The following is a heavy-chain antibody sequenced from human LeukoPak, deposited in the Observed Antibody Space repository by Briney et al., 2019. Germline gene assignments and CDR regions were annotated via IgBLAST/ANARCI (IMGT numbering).Heavy chain of an antibody. CDR3: ARQWGIAAAGHFDY. D-gene: IGHD6-13*01. V-gene: IGHV3-7*01. CDR1: GFTFSSYG. J-gene: IGHJ4*02. Sequence: GGSLRLSCAASGFTFSSYGMHWVRQAPGKGLEGVANIKQDGSEKYYVDSVKGRFTISRDNAKNSLYLQMNSLRAEDTAVYYCARQWGIAAAGHFDYWGQGTLVTVSS. CDR2: IKQDGSEK.